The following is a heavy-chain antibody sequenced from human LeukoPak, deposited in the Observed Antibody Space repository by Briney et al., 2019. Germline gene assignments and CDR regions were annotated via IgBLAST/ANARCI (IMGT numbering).Heavy chain of an antibody. J-gene: IGHJ2*01. CDR3: ASLTNTTGYIPWYFDL. Sequence: SETLSLTCTVSGGSISSYYWSWIRQPPGKGLEWIGYIYYSGSTNYNPSLKSRVTISVDTSKNQFSLKLSSVTAADTAVYYCASLTNTTGYIPWYFDLWGRGTLVTVSS. D-gene: IGHD3-9*01. V-gene: IGHV4-59*01. CDR1: GGSISSYY. CDR2: IYYSGST.